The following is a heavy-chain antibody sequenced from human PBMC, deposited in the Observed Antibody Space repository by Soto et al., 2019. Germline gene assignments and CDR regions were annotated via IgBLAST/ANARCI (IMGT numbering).Heavy chain of an antibody. CDR3: ERVRYCSGGSCYPGSY. Sequence: ASVKVSCKASGYTFTSYGISWVRQAPGQGLEWMGWISAYNGNTNYAQKLQGRVTMTTDTSTSTAYMELRSLRSDDTAVYYCERVRYCSGGSCYPGSYWGQGTLVTVSS. D-gene: IGHD2-15*01. CDR1: GYTFTSYG. V-gene: IGHV1-18*01. J-gene: IGHJ1*01. CDR2: ISAYNGNT.